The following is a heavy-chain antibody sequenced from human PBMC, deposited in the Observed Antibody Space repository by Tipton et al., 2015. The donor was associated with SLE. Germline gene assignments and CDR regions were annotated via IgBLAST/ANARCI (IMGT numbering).Heavy chain of an antibody. CDR1: GDSVSSNSAT. CDR3: ARRGPHNSYYDF. CDR2: TFYRSKWIH. Sequence: GLVKPSQTLSLTCDISGDSVSSNSATWDWIRQSPSRGLEWLGRTFYRSKWIHDYAVSVKSRTTINPDTSKNHFSLQVKSVTDEDTAVYFCARRGPHNSYYDFWGQGTPVAVSS. D-gene: IGHD5-24*01. V-gene: IGHV6-1*01. J-gene: IGHJ4*02.